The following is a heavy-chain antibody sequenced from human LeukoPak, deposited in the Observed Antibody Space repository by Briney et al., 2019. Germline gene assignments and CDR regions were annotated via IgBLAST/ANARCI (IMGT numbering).Heavy chain of an antibody. D-gene: IGHD2-15*01. Sequence: GGSLRLSCAASGFTVSSNYMNWVRQAPGKGLEWVSTISASGGSTYYAVSVKGRFTISRDDSENTLYLQMNSLRAEDTAVYYCAKGGGWFDPWGQGTLVTVSS. V-gene: IGHV3-23*01. CDR2: ISASGGST. CDR1: GFTVSSNY. CDR3: AKGGGWFDP. J-gene: IGHJ5*02.